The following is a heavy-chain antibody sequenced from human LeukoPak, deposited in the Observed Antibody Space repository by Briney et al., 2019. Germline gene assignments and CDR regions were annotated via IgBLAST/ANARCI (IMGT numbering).Heavy chain of an antibody. CDR3: ARHSYAPSKFDY. J-gene: IGHJ4*02. Sequence: SETLSLTCIVSGGSISSYYWSWIRQPPGRGLEWIGYIYTSGTTNYNPSLKSRLTISVDTSKNQFSLKLSSVTAADTAVYYCARHSYAPSKFDYWGQGTLVTVSS. CDR1: GGSISSYY. CDR2: IYTSGTT. V-gene: IGHV4-4*09. D-gene: IGHD2-21*01.